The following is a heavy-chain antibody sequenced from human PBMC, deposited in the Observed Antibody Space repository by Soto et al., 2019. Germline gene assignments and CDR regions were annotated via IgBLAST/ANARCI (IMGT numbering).Heavy chain of an antibody. CDR2: IYTGDAK. CDR1: GFSLSTNDLG. V-gene: IGHV2-5*02. D-gene: IGHD2-21*02. J-gene: IGHJ2*01. Sequence: QITLKESGPPLVQPTQTLTLTCTFSGFSLSTNDLGVGWVRQPPRKALDWLALIYTGDAKRYTSSLQSRPISATDASKSHVVLTWTNMHPVDTATYYCVRGLVGTWVPDRWGRGTPVSVSS. CDR3: VRGLVGTWVPDR.